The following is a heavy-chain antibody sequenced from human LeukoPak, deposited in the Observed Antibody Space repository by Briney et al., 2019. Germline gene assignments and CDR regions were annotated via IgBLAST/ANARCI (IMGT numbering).Heavy chain of an antibody. J-gene: IGHJ4*02. V-gene: IGHV3-23*01. CDR2: ISGSGGST. CDR1: GFTFSSYA. CDR3: AKAEWGPVAANFDY. Sequence: GGSLRLSCAASGFTFSSYAMSWVRQAPGKGLEWVSAISGSGGSTYYADSVKGRFTISRDNSKNTLYLQVNSLRAEDTAVYYCAKAEWGPVAANFDYWGQGTLVTVSS. D-gene: IGHD6-19*01.